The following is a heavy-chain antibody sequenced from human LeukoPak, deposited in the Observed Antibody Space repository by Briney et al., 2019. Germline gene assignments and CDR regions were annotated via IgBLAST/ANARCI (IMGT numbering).Heavy chain of an antibody. D-gene: IGHD1-7*01. J-gene: IGHJ5*02. CDR2: MNPNSGNT. CDR3: ARVITGTTFYWFDP. V-gene: IGHV1-8*03. CDR1: GYTFTSYD. Sequence: GSVKVSCKASGYTFTSYDINWVRQATGQGLEWMGWMNPNSGNTGYVQKFQGRVTITRNTSISTAYMELSSLRSEDTAVYYCARVITGTTFYWFDPWGQGTLVTVSS.